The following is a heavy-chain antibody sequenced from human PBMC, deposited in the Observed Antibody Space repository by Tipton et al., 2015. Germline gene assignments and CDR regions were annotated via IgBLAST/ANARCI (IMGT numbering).Heavy chain of an antibody. D-gene: IGHD5-24*01. CDR2: VYFTGTT. J-gene: IGHJ6*02. CDR3: ARDLEHGMDV. Sequence: TLSLTCNVSGGSISSYFWSWIRQSPEMGLEWIGYVYFTGTTNYNPSFKRRVTISLDTSKNQFSLTLNSVTAADTAVYYCARDLEHGMDVWGQGTTVTVSS. V-gene: IGHV4-59*01. CDR1: GGSISSYF.